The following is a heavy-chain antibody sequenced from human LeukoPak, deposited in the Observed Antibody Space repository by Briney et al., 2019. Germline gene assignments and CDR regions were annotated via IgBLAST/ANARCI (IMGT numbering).Heavy chain of an antibody. J-gene: IGHJ4*02. V-gene: IGHV5-51*01. D-gene: IGHD4-17*01. CDR3: ARHQDYGDYYFDY. Sequence: GESLKISCKGSGYSFTSYWIGWVRQMPGKGLGWMGIIYPGDSDTRYSPSFQGQVTILADKSISTAYLQWSSLKASDTAMYYCARHQDYGDYYFDYWGQGTLVTVSS. CDR2: IYPGDSDT. CDR1: GYSFTSYW.